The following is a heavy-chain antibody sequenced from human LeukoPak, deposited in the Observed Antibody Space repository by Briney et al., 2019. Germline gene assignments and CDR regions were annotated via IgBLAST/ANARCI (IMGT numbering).Heavy chain of an antibody. D-gene: IGHD6-13*01. CDR3: ARDRGYSSSWPLDY. Sequence: GRSLRLSCAASGFTFSSYAMHWVRQAPGKGLEWVAVISYDGSNKYYADSVKGRFTISRDNSKNTLYLQMNSLRAEDTAAYYCARDRGYSSSWPLDYWGQGTLVTVPS. V-gene: IGHV3-30*04. J-gene: IGHJ4*02. CDR2: ISYDGSNK. CDR1: GFTFSSYA.